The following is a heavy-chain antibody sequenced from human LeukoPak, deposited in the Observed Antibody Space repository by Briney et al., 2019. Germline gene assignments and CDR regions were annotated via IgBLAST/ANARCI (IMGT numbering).Heavy chain of an antibody. CDR3: ARQDYYGSGSHLFDP. J-gene: IGHJ5*02. D-gene: IGHD3-10*01. Sequence: SETLSLTCAVYGGSFSGYYWSWIRQPSGKGLEWIGYIHHTGSTYYNPSLKSRVSISVDRSKNQFSLKLNSVTAADTAVYYCARQDYYGSGSHLFDPWGQGTLVTVSS. V-gene: IGHV4-34*01. CDR1: GGSFSGYY. CDR2: IHHTGST.